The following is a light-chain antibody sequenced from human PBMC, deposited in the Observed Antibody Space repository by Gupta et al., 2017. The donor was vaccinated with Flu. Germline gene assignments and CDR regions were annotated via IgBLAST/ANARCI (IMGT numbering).Light chain of an antibody. Sequence: QSALTQPPSGSGFPGQSVTISCTGTDEDVGSYHYVACYQQYPGNAPNLLIYDVLQRPSGVPDLFSASKSGTTAFTTISPHQPEDAAYYYHSSYYSNNISLFGTGT. CDR2: DVL. V-gene: IGLV2-11*01. J-gene: IGLJ1*01. CDR3: SSYYSNNISL. CDR1: DEDVGSYHY.